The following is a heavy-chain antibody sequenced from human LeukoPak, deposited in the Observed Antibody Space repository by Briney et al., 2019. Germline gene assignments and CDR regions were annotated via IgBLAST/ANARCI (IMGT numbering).Heavy chain of an antibody. V-gene: IGHV4-39*07. J-gene: IGHJ4*02. Sequence: PSETLSLTCTVSGGSISSSSYYWGWIRQPPGKGLEWIGEINHSGSTNYNPSLKSRVTISVDTSKNQFSLKLSSVTAADTAVYYCARDKMQDGPFDYWGQGTLVTVSS. CDR1: GGSISSSSYY. CDR3: ARDKMQDGPFDY. CDR2: INHSGST.